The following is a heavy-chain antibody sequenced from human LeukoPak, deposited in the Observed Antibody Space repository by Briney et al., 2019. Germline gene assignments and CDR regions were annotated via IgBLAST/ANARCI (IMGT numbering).Heavy chain of an antibody. V-gene: IGHV4-59*01. J-gene: IGHJ4*02. CDR2: IHYSGST. CDR1: GGSITSYY. Sequence: SETLSLTCTVSGGSITSYYWNWIRQPPGKGLEWIGYIHYSGSTDYNPSLKSRVTISVDTSKNQFSLNLRSVTAADTAVYYCARDKVSGDYWGQGTLVTVSS. CDR3: ARDKVSGDY.